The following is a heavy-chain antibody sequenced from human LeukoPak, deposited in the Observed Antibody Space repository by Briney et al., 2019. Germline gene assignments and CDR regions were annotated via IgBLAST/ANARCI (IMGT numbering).Heavy chain of an antibody. J-gene: IGHJ4*02. V-gene: IGHV1-2*06. D-gene: IGHD1-26*01. CDR1: GYTFTSYD. CDR3: ARDSREWELSN. CDR2: INPNSGGT. Sequence: ASVKVSCKASGYTFTSYDINWVRQAPGQGLEWMGRINPNSGGTNYAQKFQGRVTMTRDTSISTAYMELSRLRSDDTAVYYCARDSREWELSNWGQGTLVTVSS.